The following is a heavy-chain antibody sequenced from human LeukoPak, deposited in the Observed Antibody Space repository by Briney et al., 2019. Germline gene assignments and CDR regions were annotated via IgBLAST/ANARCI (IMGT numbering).Heavy chain of an antibody. CDR2: IYHSGST. D-gene: IGHD3-10*01. CDR3: AGQRITMVRGVIRGNWFDP. J-gene: IGHJ5*02. Sequence: SETLSLTCTVSGYSISSGYYWGWIRQPPGKGLAWIGSIYHSGSTYYNPSLKSRVTISVDTSKNQFSLKLSSVTAADTAVYYCAGQRITMVRGVIRGNWFDPWGQGTLVTVSS. CDR1: GYSISSGYY. V-gene: IGHV4-38-2*02.